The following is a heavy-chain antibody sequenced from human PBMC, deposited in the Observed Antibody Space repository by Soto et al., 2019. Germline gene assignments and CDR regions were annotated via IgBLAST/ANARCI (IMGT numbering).Heavy chain of an antibody. J-gene: IGHJ4*02. V-gene: IGHV3-30*03. Sequence: GGSLRLSCAASDFDFSSYGIHWVRQAPGKGLEWVSASSYDGRETFYADSAKGRFTVSKEMSKNTAFLQMNALRHEDTAVYFCARDSGWPILNFDNWGQGTPVTVSS. CDR3: ARDSGWPILNFDN. D-gene: IGHD3-10*01. CDR1: DFDFSSYG. CDR2: SSYDGRET.